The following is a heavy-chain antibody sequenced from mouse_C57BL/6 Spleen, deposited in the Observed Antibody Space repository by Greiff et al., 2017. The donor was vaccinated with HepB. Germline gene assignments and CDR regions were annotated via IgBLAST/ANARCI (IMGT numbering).Heavy chain of an antibody. V-gene: IGHV1-26*01. J-gene: IGHJ2*01. CDR2: INPNNGGT. CDR1: GYTFTDYY. D-gene: IGHD2-3*01. Sequence: EVQLQQSGPELVKPGASVKISCKASGYTFTDYYMNWVKQSHGKSLEWIGDINPNNGGTSYNQKFKGKATLTVDKSSSTAYMELRSLTSEDSAVYYCARYDYFAYWGQGTTLTVSS. CDR3: ARYDYFAY.